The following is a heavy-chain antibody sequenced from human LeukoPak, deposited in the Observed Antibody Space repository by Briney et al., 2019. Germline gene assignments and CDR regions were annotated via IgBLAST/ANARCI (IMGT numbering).Heavy chain of an antibody. D-gene: IGHD1-26*01. CDR2: ISYDGSNK. V-gene: IGHV3-30*04. CDR3: AREREPHTFDP. J-gene: IGHJ5*02. Sequence: PGGSLRLSCAASGFTFSSYAMHWVRQAPGKGLEWVALISYDGSNKYYADSVKGRFTISRDNSKNTLYLQMNSLRAEDTAAYYCAREREPHTFDPWGQGTLVTVSS. CDR1: GFTFSSYA.